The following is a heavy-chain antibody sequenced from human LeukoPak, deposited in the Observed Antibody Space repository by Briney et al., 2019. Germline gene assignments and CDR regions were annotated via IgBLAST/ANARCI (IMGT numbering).Heavy chain of an antibody. J-gene: IGHJ4*02. CDR1: GFTFSSYA. CDR2: ISGGGGST. Sequence: GGSLRLSCAASGFTFSSYAMSWVRQAPGKGLEWGSAISGGGGSTYYADSVKGRFTISRDNSKNTLYLQMNSLRAEDTAVYYCASRENDFWSGFDGALDYWGQGTLVTVSS. CDR3: ASRENDFWSGFDGALDY. D-gene: IGHD3-3*01. V-gene: IGHV3-23*01.